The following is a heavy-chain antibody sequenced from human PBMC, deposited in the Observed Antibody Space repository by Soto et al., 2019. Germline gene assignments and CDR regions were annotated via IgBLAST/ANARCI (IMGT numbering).Heavy chain of an antibody. CDR3: ASEGGAARNYYYYGMDV. D-gene: IGHD6-6*01. V-gene: IGHV3-7*01. CDR2: IKQDGSES. J-gene: IGHJ6*02. Sequence: GGSLRLSCAASGFTFSNYWMSWVRQAPGKGLEWVANIKQDGSESNYADSVKGRFTISRDNAENSLYLQMTSLRAEDTAVYYCASEGGAARNYYYYGMDVWGQGTTVTVSS. CDR1: GFTFSNYW.